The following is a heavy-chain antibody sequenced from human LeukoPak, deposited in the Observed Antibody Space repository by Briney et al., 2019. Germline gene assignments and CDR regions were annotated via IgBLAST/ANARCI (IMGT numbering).Heavy chain of an antibody. J-gene: IGHJ4*02. CDR3: ARAVLKIRKYSYGYEDY. V-gene: IGHV4-34*01. Sequence: PSETLSLTRAVYGGSFSGYYWSWVRQPPGKGLEWIGEINHSGSTNYNPSLKSRVTISVDTSKNQFSLKLSSVTAADTAVYYCARAVLKIRKYSYGYEDYWGQGTLVTVSS. D-gene: IGHD5-18*01. CDR2: INHSGST. CDR1: GGSFSGYY.